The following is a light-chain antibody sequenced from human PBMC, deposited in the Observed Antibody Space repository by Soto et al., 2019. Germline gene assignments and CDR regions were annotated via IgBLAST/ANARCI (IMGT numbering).Light chain of an antibody. CDR1: QSVSSN. CDR2: AAS. V-gene: IGKV3-15*01. J-gene: IGKJ1*01. CDR3: QQYNNWPV. Sequence: EIVMTQSTATLSVSPGERATLSCSASQSVSSNLAWYQQKPGQAPRLLIYAASTRATGIPARFSGSGSGTEFTLTISSLQSEDFAVYYCQQYNNWPVFGQGTKVDIK.